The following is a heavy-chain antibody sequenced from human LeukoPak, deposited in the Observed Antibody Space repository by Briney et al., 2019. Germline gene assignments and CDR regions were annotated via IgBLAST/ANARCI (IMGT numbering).Heavy chain of an antibody. D-gene: IGHD5-24*01. CDR2: ISGSGGST. J-gene: IGHJ4*02. Sequence: PGGSLRLSCAASGFTFSSYAMSWVRQAPGKGLEWVSAISGSGGSTYYADSVKGRFTISRDNSKNTLYLQMNSLRAEDTAVYYCAKGTGDGYNHGEYYFDYWGQGTLVTVSS. CDR3: AKGTGDGYNHGEYYFDY. V-gene: IGHV3-23*01. CDR1: GFTFSSYA.